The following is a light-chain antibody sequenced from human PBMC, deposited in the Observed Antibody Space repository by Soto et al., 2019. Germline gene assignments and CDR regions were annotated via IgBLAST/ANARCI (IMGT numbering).Light chain of an antibody. Sequence: EIVLTQSPATLSLSPGERATLSCRASQSVSSYLAWYQQKPGQAPRLLIYDASNRATGIPARFSGSGSGTDFTPTISSLEPEDFAVYYCQQRSNWPRETITFGQGTRLEIK. V-gene: IGKV3-11*01. CDR2: DAS. CDR1: QSVSSY. J-gene: IGKJ5*01. CDR3: QQRSNWPRETIT.